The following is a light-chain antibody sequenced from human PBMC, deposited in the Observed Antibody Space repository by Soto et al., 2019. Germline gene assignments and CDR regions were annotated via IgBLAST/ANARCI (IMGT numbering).Light chain of an antibody. J-gene: IGKJ1*01. V-gene: IGKV4-1*01. Sequence: DIVMTQSPDSLAVSLGERATINCKSSQSVLYSSNNKNYLAWYQQKPGQPPKLLIYWASTRESGVPDRFSGSGSGTDFTLTISSLQAEDVAVYDCQQYYSTPPTFGPGTKVEIK. CDR2: WAS. CDR1: QSVLYSSNNKNY. CDR3: QQYYSTPPT.